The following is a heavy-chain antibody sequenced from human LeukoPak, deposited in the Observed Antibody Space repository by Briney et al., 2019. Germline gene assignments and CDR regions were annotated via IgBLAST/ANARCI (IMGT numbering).Heavy chain of an antibody. CDR2: INHSGST. V-gene: IGHV4-34*01. CDR3: ARDREQQLVRFYNAFDI. Sequence: SETLSLTCAVYGGSFSGYYWSWIRQPPGKGLEWIGEINHSGSTDYNPSLKSRVTISVDTSKNQFSLKLRSVTAADTAVYYCARDREQQLVRFYNAFDIWGQGTMVTVSS. CDR1: GGSFSGYY. D-gene: IGHD6-13*01. J-gene: IGHJ3*02.